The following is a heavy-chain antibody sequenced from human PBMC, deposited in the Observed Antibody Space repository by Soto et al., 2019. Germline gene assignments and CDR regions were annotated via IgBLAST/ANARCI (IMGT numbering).Heavy chain of an antibody. CDR2: MNPKSGGA. CDR1: GYTVTNNY. D-gene: IGHD5-18*01. J-gene: IGHJ3*02. CDR3: TTENIENSDGLYNAFDI. V-gene: IGHV1-2*02. Sequence: SVRVSCRSSGYTVTNNYTHGVRQAPRQRLKWMGWMNPKSGGAYFAQKCQGRVTRTRDTSIGTAYIEVNSLTSDDTAVYFCTTENIENSDGLYNAFDILRQGTTVTVAS.